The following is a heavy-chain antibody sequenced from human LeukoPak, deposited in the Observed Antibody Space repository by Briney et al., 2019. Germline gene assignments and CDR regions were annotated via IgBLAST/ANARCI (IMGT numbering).Heavy chain of an antibody. J-gene: IGHJ4*02. CDR1: GFSLKTSGVG. CDR2: IYWDDDK. CDR3: AQRSSMSMTGTFDY. Sequence: SGPTLVKPPQTLTLTCTFSGFSLKTSGVGVGWIRQPPGEALEWLALIYWDDDKRYSPSLESRVTIARDTSNNQVVLTMTNMDPVDTATYYCAQRSSMSMTGTFDYWGQGTLVTVSS. D-gene: IGHD3-9*01. V-gene: IGHV2-5*02.